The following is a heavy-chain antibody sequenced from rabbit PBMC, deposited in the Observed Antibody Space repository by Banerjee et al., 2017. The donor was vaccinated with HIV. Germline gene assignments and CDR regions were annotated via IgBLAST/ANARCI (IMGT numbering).Heavy chain of an antibody. CDR1: GFSFSNKYV. J-gene: IGHJ4*01. Sequence: QSLEESGGDLVKPGASLTLTCTASGFSFSNKYVMCWVRQAPGKGLEWIACINTSSGNTVYASWAKGRFTISKTSSTTVTLQMTSLTAADTATYFCARDLAGVIGLNFNLWGQGTLVTVS. D-gene: IGHD4-1*01. V-gene: IGHV1S40*01. CDR2: INTSSGNT. CDR3: ARDLAGVIGLNFNL.